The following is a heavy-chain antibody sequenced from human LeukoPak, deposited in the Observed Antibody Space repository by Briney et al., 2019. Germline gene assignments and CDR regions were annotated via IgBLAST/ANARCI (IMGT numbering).Heavy chain of an antibody. Sequence: SETLSLTCTVSGGSISSYYWSWIRQPPGKGLEWLGYIYYSGSTNYNPSLTSPVTISVDTSKNQFSLTLSSVTAADTAVYYCARNIEYSYGYSFDYSGHRTLLTASS. CDR1: GGSISSYY. D-gene: IGHD5-18*01. CDR2: IYYSGST. CDR3: ARNIEYSYGYSFDY. V-gene: IGHV4-59*01. J-gene: IGHJ4*01.